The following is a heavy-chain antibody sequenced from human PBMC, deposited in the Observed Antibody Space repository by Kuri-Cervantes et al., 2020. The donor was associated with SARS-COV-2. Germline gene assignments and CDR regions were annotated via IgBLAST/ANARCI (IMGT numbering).Heavy chain of an antibody. CDR1: GFTFSHYG. CDR3: AKVETANLDY. CDR2: VRRDGSNY. V-gene: IGHV3-30*02. D-gene: IGHD3-3*01. J-gene: IGHJ4*02. Sequence: GESLKISCAASGFTFSHYGMHWVRQAPGKGLEWVGFVRRDGSNYYYADSVRGRFTISRDNSKNLLYLEMNTLRPEDTAVYYCAKVETANLDYWGQGTLVTVSS.